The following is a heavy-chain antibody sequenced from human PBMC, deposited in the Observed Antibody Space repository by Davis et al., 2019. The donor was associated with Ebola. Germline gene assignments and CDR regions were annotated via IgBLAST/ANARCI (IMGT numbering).Heavy chain of an antibody. CDR1: GYTFRDYY. CDR3: ARIGELFGNWNSAFDN. CDR2: ITPTSGGT. D-gene: IGHD3-10*01. V-gene: IGHV1-2*02. J-gene: IGHJ4*02. Sequence: AASVKVSCKASGYTFRDYYIHWVRQAPGQGLDWMGWITPTSGGTKSAQKYQDRVTLTRDTSINTAYMELTSLRYDDTAAYYCARIGELFGNWNSAFDNWGQGALVSVSS.